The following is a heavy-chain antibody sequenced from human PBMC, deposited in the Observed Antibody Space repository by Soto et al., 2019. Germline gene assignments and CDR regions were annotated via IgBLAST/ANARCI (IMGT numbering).Heavy chain of an antibody. CDR3: ARVTYYDFWSGYFNGMDV. Sequence: EVQLVESGGGLVQPGGSLRLSCAASGFTFSSYSMNWVRQAPGKGLEWVSYISSSSSTIYYADSVKGRFTISRDNAKNSLYLQMNSLRDEDTAVYYCARVTYYDFWSGYFNGMDVWGQGTTVTVSS. CDR2: ISSSSSTI. V-gene: IGHV3-48*02. J-gene: IGHJ6*02. D-gene: IGHD3-3*01. CDR1: GFTFSSYS.